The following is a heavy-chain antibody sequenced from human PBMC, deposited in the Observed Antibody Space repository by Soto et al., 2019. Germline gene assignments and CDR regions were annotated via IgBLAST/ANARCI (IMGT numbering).Heavy chain of an antibody. Sequence: PSETLSLTCAVYGGSFSAYHWSWIRQPPGKGLEWIGEINHSGSTNYNPSLKSRVTISVDTSKNQFSLKLSSVTAADTAVYYCARGELYYGDYTSGYWGQGTLVTVSS. V-gene: IGHV4-34*01. CDR2: INHSGST. CDR3: ARGELYYGDYTSGY. CDR1: GGSFSAYH. D-gene: IGHD4-17*01. J-gene: IGHJ4*02.